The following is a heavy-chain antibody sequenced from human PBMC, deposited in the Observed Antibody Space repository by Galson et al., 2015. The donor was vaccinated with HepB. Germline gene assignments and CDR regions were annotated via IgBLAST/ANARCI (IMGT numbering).Heavy chain of an antibody. CDR3: ARAYCSSTSCSPYYYYYGMDV. CDR1: GYTFTSYG. D-gene: IGHD2-2*01. J-gene: IGHJ6*02. CDR2: ISAYNGNT. V-gene: IGHV1-18*04. Sequence: SVKVSCKASGYTFTSYGISWVRQAPGQGLEWMGWISAYNGNTNYAQKLQGRVTMTTDTSTSTAYMELRSLRSDDTAVYYCARAYCSSTSCSPYYYYYGMDVWGQGTTVTVSS.